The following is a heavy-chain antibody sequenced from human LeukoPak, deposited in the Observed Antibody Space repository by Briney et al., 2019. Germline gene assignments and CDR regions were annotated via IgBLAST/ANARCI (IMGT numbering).Heavy chain of an antibody. J-gene: IGHJ6*03. Sequence: GASVKVSCKVSGYTLTELSMHWVRQAPGKGLEWMGGFDPEDGETTYAQKFQGRVTMTEDTSTDTAYMELSSLRSEDTAVYYCATDNPNAPSYYYMDVWGKGTTVTVSS. CDR2: FDPEDGET. CDR1: GYTLTELS. D-gene: IGHD2-8*01. CDR3: ATDNPNAPSYYYMDV. V-gene: IGHV1-24*01.